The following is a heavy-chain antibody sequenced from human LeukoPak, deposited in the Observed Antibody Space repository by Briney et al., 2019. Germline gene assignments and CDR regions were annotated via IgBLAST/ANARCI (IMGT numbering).Heavy chain of an antibody. CDR1: GGSISSGSYY. CDR2: IYTSGST. Sequence: SETLSLTCTVSGGSISSGSYYWSWIRQPAGKGLEWIGRIYTSGSTNYNPSLKSRVTISVDTSKNQFSLKLSSVTAADTAVYYCASRYDSSGYPYFDYWGQGTLVTVSS. J-gene: IGHJ4*02. D-gene: IGHD3-22*01. CDR3: ASRYDSSGYPYFDY. V-gene: IGHV4-61*02.